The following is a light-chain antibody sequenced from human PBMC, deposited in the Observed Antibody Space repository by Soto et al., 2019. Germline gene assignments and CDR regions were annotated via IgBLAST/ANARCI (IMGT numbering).Light chain of an antibody. Sequence: EIVLTQSPATLSLSPGERATLSCKASQTIRTHLAWYLQKSGQPPRLLIFDASNRATGIPARFSGSGSGTDLTLTISSLEPEDSGLYYCQQRSDWPLTFGGGARVEVK. J-gene: IGKJ4*01. CDR3: QQRSDWPLT. CDR1: QTIRTH. V-gene: IGKV3-11*01. CDR2: DAS.